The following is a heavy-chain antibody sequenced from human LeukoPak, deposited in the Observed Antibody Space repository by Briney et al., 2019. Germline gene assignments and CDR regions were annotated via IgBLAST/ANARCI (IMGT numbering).Heavy chain of an antibody. CDR1: GFTFDDYA. CDR3: AKDKRRSGDAFDI. Sequence: GGSLRVSCAASGFTFDDYAMRLVRQAPGKGLEWVSGISWNSGSIGYADSVKGRFTISRDNAKNSLYLQMNSLRAEDTALYYCAKDKRRSGDAFDIWGQGTMVTVSS. V-gene: IGHV3-9*01. J-gene: IGHJ3*02. CDR2: ISWNSGSI.